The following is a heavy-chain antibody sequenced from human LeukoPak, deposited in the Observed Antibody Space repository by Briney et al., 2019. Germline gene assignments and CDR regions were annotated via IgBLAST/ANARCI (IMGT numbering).Heavy chain of an antibody. CDR2: LHHRGST. CDR1: GYSISDGYY. D-gene: IGHD6-13*01. J-gene: IGHJ4*02. CDR3: TRDGYLIAGSRFDD. V-gene: IGHV4-38-2*02. Sequence: SETLSLTCTVSGYSISDGYYWGWIRQPPGKGLEWIGSLHHRGSTYYNPSLKSRDTTSVDTSKNQIFLKLSSVTAADTAVYYCTRDGYLIAGSRFDDWGQETLVTVTS.